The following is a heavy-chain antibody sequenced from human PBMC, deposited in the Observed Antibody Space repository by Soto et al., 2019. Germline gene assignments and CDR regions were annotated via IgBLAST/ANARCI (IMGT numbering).Heavy chain of an antibody. CDR1: GYTFTTYW. CDR2: IDPSDSYT. D-gene: IGHD2-2*01. V-gene: IGHV5-10-1*01. J-gene: IGHJ4*02. CDR3: ARQGYCSTTSCNWDFDY. Sequence: PGESLKISCKGTGYTFTTYWITWVRQMPGKGLEWMGRIDPSDSYTEYSPYFQGHVTISADKSISAAYLKWSSLKASDIAIYYCARQGYCSTTSCNWDFDYWGQGTLVTVSS.